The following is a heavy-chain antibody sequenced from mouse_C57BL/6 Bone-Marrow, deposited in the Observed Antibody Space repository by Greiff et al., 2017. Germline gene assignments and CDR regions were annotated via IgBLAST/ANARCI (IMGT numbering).Heavy chain of an antibody. V-gene: IGHV14-3*01. CDR2: IDPANGNT. CDR3: ARTPTTVVADYFDD. CDR1: GFNIKNTY. D-gene: IGHD1-1*01. Sequence: EVKLEESVAELVRPGASVKLSCTASGFNIKNTYMHWVKQRPEQGLEWIGRIDPANGNTKYAPKFQGKDTITADTSSNTAYLQLSSLTSEDTAIYYCARTPTTVVADYFDDWGQGTTLTVSS. J-gene: IGHJ2*01.